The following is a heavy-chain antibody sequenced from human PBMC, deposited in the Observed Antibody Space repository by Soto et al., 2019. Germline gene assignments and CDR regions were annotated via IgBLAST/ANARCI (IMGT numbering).Heavy chain of an antibody. D-gene: IGHD1-26*01. Sequence: GGSLRLSCAASGFTFSSYAMHWVRQAPGKGLEWVAVISYDGSNKYYADSVKGRFTISRDNSKNTLYLQMNSLRAEDTAVYYCARDIGPKGYYFDYWGQGTLVTVSS. CDR2: ISYDGSNK. J-gene: IGHJ4*02. CDR1: GFTFSSYA. V-gene: IGHV3-30-3*01. CDR3: ARDIGPKGYYFDY.